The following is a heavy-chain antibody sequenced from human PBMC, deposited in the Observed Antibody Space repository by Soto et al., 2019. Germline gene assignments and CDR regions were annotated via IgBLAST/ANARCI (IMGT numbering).Heavy chain of an antibody. V-gene: IGHV3-23*01. CDR3: AKDGATANYYYYYGMDV. D-gene: IGHD2-21*02. CDR2: ISGSGGST. J-gene: IGHJ6*02. CDR1: GFTFSSYA. Sequence: GGSLRLSCAASGFTFSSYAMSWVRQAPGKGLEWVSAISGSGGSTYYADSVKGRFTISRDNSKNTLHLQMNSLRAEDTAVYYCAKDGATANYYYYYGMDVWGQGTTVTVSS.